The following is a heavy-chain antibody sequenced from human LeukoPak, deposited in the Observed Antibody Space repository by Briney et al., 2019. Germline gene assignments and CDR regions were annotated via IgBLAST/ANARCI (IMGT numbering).Heavy chain of an antibody. D-gene: IGHD3-22*01. CDR1: GYSFTNYW. J-gene: IGHJ3*02. V-gene: IGHV5-51*01. CDR3: ATSRPHYYDSSGNSQRAFDI. Sequence: EESLKISCKGSGYSFTNYWIGWVRQMPGKGLEWMGIIYPGDSDTRYSPSFQGQVTISADKSSSSAYLQWSSLKASDTAMYCCATSRPHYYDSSGNSQRAFDIWGQGTMVTVSS. CDR2: IYPGDSDT.